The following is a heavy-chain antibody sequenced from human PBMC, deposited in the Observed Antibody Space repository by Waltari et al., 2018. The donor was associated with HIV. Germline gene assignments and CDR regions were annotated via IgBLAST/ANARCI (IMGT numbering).Heavy chain of an antibody. J-gene: IGHJ3*02. V-gene: IGHV5-51*03. CDR1: GYTFTNYW. Sequence: EVQPVQSGAEVRKSGESLKHSCKAPGYTFTNYWIAWVRQMSGEGLEWMGIIYPFDADTRYNPSFEGQITISADKSLATAYLEWSNLNASDAAIYYCARLFYYDTTGYINNAFDIWGQGTVVTVS. D-gene: IGHD3-22*01. CDR2: IYPFDADT. CDR3: ARLFYYDTTGYINNAFDI.